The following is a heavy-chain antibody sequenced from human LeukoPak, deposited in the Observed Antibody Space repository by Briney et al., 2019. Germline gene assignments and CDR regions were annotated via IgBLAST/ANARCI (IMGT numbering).Heavy chain of an antibody. J-gene: IGHJ4*02. CDR2: IIPIFGTA. CDR1: GGTFSSYA. D-gene: IGHD4-17*01. Sequence: SVKVSCKASGGTFSSYAISWERQAPGQGLEWMGGIIPIFGTANYAQKFQGRVTITADESTSTAYMELSSLRSEDTAVYYCAIDYGDYAVVYWGQGTLVTVSS. CDR3: AIDYGDYAVVY. V-gene: IGHV1-69*13.